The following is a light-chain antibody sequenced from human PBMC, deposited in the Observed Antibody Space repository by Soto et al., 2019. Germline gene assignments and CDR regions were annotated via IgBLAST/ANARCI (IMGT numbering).Light chain of an antibody. Sequence: QSALTQPPSASGAPGQSVTISCTGTSSDVGAYDYVCWYQQHPGKAPKLMIYEVNKRPSGVPDRFSGSKSGNTASLTVSGLQAGDEADYYCSSYAGRDTYVVFGGGTKLTVL. CDR2: EVN. V-gene: IGLV2-8*01. CDR3: SSYAGRDTYVV. CDR1: SSDVGAYDY. J-gene: IGLJ2*01.